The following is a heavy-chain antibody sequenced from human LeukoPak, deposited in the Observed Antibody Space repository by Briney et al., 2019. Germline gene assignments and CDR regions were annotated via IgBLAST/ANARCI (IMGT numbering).Heavy chain of an antibody. CDR3: ARATFGGSYSFDY. V-gene: IGHV3-48*01. J-gene: IGHJ4*02. D-gene: IGHD1-26*01. CDR1: GFTFSTYS. Sequence: GGSLRLSCAASGFTFSTYSMDWVRQAPGKGLEWISYISSSSKTIYYADSVKGRFTISRDNAKNSLYLQMNSLRAEDTAVYYCARATFGGSYSFDYWGQGTLVTVSS. CDR2: ISSSSKTI.